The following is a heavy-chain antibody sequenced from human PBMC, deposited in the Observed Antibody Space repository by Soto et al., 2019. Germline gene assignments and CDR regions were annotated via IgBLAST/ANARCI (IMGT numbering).Heavy chain of an antibody. CDR2: ISYDGSST. Sequence: QVQLVESGGGVVQPGRSLRLSCAASGFTFSSHPMHWVRQAPGKGLEWVALISYDGSSTQYADSVKGRFTISRDNSKNTLYLQMNSLRTEDTAVYYFARDLRYNTAYPRNLFDYWGQGILVTVSS. J-gene: IGHJ4*02. CDR1: GFTFSSHP. D-gene: IGHD5-18*01. V-gene: IGHV3-30-3*01. CDR3: ARDLRYNTAYPRNLFDY.